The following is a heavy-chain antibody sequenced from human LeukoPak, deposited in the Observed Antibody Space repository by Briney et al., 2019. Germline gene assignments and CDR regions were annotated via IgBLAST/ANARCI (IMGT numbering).Heavy chain of an antibody. V-gene: IGHV3-7*01. CDR1: GFTFSETW. J-gene: IGHJ6*02. Sequence: GRSLRLSCAASGFTFSETWMSWVRQAQGKGLEWVAAIKDDGGETDYVDSVKGRFTISRDNAKNSLYLQMNSLTPEDTAVYYCATYSNWVAGDVWGQGTTVSVSS. D-gene: IGHD7-27*01. CDR3: ATYSNWVAGDV. CDR2: IKDDGGET.